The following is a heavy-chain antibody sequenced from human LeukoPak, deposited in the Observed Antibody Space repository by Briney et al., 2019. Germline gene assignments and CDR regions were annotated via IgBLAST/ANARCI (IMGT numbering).Heavy chain of an antibody. D-gene: IGHD3-10*01. J-gene: IGHJ5*02. CDR2: IYYSGST. V-gene: IGHV4-61*08. CDR1: GASISSGDYY. CDR3: VRGRSFVRASYFDP. Sequence: SETLSLTCTVTGASISSGDYYWSWIRQPPGKGLECIGYIYYSGSTNYNPSLESRITISVDTSNNQFSLKLSSVTAADTAVYYCVRGRSFVRASYFDPWCQGTLVTVSS.